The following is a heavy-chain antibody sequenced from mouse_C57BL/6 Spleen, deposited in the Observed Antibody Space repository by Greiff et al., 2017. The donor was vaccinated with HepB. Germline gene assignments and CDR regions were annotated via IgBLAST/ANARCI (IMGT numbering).Heavy chain of an antibody. D-gene: IGHD4-1*01. CDR3: TRLTGTTWFAY. CDR2: IRNKANNHAT. Sequence: EVQGVESGGGLVQPGGSMKLSCAASGFTFSDAWMDWVRQSPEKGLEWVAEIRNKANNHATYYAESVKGRFTISRDDSKSSVYLQMNSLRAEETGIYYCTRLTGTTWFAYWGQGTLVTVSA. CDR1: GFTFSDAW. V-gene: IGHV6-6*01. J-gene: IGHJ3*01.